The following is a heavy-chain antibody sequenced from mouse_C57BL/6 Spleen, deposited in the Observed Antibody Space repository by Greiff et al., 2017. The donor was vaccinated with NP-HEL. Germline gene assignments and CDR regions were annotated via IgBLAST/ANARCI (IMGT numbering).Heavy chain of an antibody. Sequence: QAQLQQPGAELVKPGASVKMSCKASGYTFTSYWITWVKQRPGQGLEWIGDIYPGSGSTNYNEKFKSKATLTVDTSSSTAYMQLSSLTSEDSAVYYCARRTGTYYYAMDYWGQGTSVTVSS. J-gene: IGHJ4*01. V-gene: IGHV1-55*01. D-gene: IGHD4-1*01. CDR1: GYTFTSYW. CDR3: ARRTGTYYYAMDY. CDR2: IYPGSGST.